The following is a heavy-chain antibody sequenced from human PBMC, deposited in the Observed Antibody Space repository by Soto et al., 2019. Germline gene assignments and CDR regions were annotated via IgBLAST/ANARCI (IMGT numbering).Heavy chain of an antibody. CDR3: ARLGSGSYYDY. CDR2: ISGSGDST. V-gene: IGHV3-23*01. J-gene: IGHJ4*02. CDR1: GFTFSSYA. Sequence: EVQLLESGGGLVQPGGSLRLSCAASGFTFSSYAMSWVRQAPGKGLEWVSVISGSGDSTYYADSVKGRFTISRANSKNTLYLQMNSLRAEDTAVYYCARLGSGSYYDYWGQGTVVTVSS. D-gene: IGHD1-26*01.